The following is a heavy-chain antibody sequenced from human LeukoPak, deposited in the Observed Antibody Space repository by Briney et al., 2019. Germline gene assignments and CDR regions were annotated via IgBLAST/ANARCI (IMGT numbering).Heavy chain of an antibody. D-gene: IGHD2-2*01. CDR2: IYYSGST. V-gene: IGHV4-59*01. J-gene: IGHJ6*03. Sequence: SETLSLTCTVSGGSISSYYWSWIRRPPGKGLEGIGYIYYSGSTNYNPSLKSRVTISVDTSKNQFSLKLSSVTAADTAVYCCARDIIVVSSSYYYYYMDVWGKGTTVTVSS. CDR1: GGSISSYY. CDR3: ARDIIVVSSSYYYYYMDV.